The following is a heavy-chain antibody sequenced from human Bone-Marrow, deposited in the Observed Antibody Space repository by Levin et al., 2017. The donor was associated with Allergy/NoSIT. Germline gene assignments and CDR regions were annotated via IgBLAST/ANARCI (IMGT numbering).Heavy chain of an antibody. CDR1: GDSLSSNGVA. Sequence: KPSETLSLTCAISGDSLSSNGVAWNWIRQSPSRGLEWLGRTYYRSKWYNDDAPSVKSRITINPDTSKSQFSLQLNSVIPEDTAVYYCARGRNNAFDIWGQGTIVTVSS. J-gene: IGHJ3*02. D-gene: IGHD1-14*01. CDR3: ARGRNNAFDI. CDR2: TYYRSKWYN. V-gene: IGHV6-1*01.